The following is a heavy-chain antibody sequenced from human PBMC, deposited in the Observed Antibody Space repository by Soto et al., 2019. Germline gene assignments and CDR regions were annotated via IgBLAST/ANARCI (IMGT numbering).Heavy chain of an antibody. CDR1: GFTFDDYT. CDR2: ISWDGGST. D-gene: IGHD3-22*01. Sequence: PGGSLRLSCAASGFTFDDYTMHWVRQAPGKGLEWVSLISWDGGSTYYADSVKGRFTISRDNSKNSLYLQMNSLRTEDTALYYCAKEINRRQIVVVSPNYGMDVWGQGTTVTVSS. CDR3: AKEINRRQIVVVSPNYGMDV. J-gene: IGHJ6*02. V-gene: IGHV3-43*01.